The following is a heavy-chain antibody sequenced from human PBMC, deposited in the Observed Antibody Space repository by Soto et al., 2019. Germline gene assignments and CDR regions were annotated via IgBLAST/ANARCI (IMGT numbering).Heavy chain of an antibody. J-gene: IGHJ4*02. V-gene: IGHV3-23*01. D-gene: IGHD6-19*01. CDR3: AKDTGGSAWYGISDY. CDR1: GFTFSNYA. Sequence: EVQLLESGGGFVQPGGALRLSCAASGFTFSNYAMTWVRQAPGKGLEWVSSISRSGDDTYYVDSVKGRFTFSRDNSKNTLYLQMTSVRADDTAIYYCAKDTGGSAWYGISDYWGQGTLVAVSS. CDR2: ISRSGDDT.